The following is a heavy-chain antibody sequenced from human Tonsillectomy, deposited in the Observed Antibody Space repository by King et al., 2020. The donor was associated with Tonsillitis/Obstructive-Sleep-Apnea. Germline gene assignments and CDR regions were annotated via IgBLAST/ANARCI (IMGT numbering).Heavy chain of an antibody. V-gene: IGHV3-20*04. J-gene: IGHJ4*02. CDR3: AKNCGDPEY. CDR2: INWNGDST. D-gene: IGHD4-17*01. Sequence: QLVQSGGGVVRPGGSLRLSCAASGFTFHDHGMSWVRQSPGKGLEWVSGINWNGDSTSYTDSVKGRFTISRDNAKNSLYLQMNSLRVEDTAFYYCAKNCGDPEYWGQGTLVIVSS. CDR1: GFTFHDHG.